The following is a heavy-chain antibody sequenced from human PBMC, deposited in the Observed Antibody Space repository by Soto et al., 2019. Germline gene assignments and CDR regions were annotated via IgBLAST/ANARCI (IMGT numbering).Heavy chain of an antibody. CDR3: ARGRYGDY. Sequence: QVHLVQSGAEVKKPGASVKVSCKGSGYTFTSYGITWVRQAPGQGLEWMGWISAHNGNTDYAQKLQGRVTVTRDTCRSTAYRELRSLRSEDAAVYYCARGRYGDYWGQGDLVTVSA. D-gene: IGHD1-1*01. V-gene: IGHV1-18*01. J-gene: IGHJ4*02. CDR1: GYTFTSYG. CDR2: ISAHNGNT.